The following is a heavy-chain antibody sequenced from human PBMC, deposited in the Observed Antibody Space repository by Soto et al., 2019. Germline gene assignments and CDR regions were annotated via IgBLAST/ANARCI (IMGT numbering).Heavy chain of an antibody. J-gene: IGHJ5*02. CDR2: IYHSEST. D-gene: IGHD3-10*01. CDR1: GGSISSSSNH. Sequence: PSETLSLTCTVSGGSISSSSNHWGWIRQHPGKGLEWIGYIYHSESTYYNPSLKSRVTISVDASKNHFSLRLSSVTAADTAVYYCARRSSRVLNWFDPWGQGTLVTVSS. V-gene: IGHV4-31*03. CDR3: ARRSSRVLNWFDP.